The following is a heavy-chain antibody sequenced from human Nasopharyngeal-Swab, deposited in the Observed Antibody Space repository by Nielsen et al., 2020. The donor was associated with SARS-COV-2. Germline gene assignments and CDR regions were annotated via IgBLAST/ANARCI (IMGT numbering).Heavy chain of an antibody. V-gene: IGHV4-39*07. CDR1: GGSISSSSYY. J-gene: IGHJ6*03. CDR2: IYYSGST. Sequence: SETLSLTCTVSGGSISSSSYYWGWIRQPPGKGLEWIGIIYYSGSTYYNPSLKSRVTISEDTSKNRFSLKLSSVTAADTAVYYCARERGRGGIWNYYYYYMDVWGKGTAVTVSS. D-gene: IGHD3-10*01. CDR3: ARERGRGGIWNYYYYYMDV.